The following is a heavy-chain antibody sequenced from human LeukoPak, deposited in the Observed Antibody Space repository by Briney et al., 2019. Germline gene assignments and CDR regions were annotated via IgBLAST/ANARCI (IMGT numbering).Heavy chain of an antibody. V-gene: IGHV4-59*01. CDR2: IYYSGRA. CDR1: GGSISSYY. CDR3: AVRYIYGSPYYYMDV. D-gene: IGHD5-18*01. J-gene: IGHJ6*03. Sequence: SETLSLTCSVCGGSISSYYLSWIRQPPGKGLEWIGWIYYSGRANYNPSLKSRVTISVDTSKNQFSLQLSSVTAADTPVYYCAVRYIYGSPYYYMDVWGKGTTVTISS.